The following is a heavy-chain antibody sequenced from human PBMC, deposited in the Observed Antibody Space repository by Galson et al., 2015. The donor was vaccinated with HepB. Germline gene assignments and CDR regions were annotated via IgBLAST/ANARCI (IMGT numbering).Heavy chain of an antibody. J-gene: IGHJ4*02. CDR1: GFNFTDYS. CDR2: INSGGTTM. Sequence: SLRLSCAASGFNFTDYSMTWVRQAPGKGLEWVSYINSGGTTMYYADAVKGRFIISRDNAKNSLYLQLNLLRAEDTAVYYCARCTFTNYFGSGSYFDYWGQGTLVTASS. CDR3: ARCTFTNYFGSGSYFDY. D-gene: IGHD3-10*01. V-gene: IGHV3-48*01.